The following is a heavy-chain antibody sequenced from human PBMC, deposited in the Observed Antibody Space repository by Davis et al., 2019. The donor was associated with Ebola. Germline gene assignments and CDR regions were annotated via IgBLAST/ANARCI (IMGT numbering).Heavy chain of an antibody. CDR2: ISWNSGSI. Sequence: SLKISCAASGFTFDDYAMHWVRQAPGKGLEWVSGISWNSGSIGYADSVKGRFTISRDNAKNSLYLQMNSLRAEDTALYYCAKDIGQWLVPKPFDYWGQGTLVTVSS. CDR1: GFTFDDYA. D-gene: IGHD6-19*01. CDR3: AKDIGQWLVPKPFDY. V-gene: IGHV3-9*01. J-gene: IGHJ4*02.